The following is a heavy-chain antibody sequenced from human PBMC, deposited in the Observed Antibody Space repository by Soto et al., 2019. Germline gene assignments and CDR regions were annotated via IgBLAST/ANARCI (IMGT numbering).Heavy chain of an antibody. D-gene: IGHD6-13*01. Sequence: SETLSLTCTIANGSISGYYSSWIRQPPGKGLEWIGYIYYSGSTNYNPSLKSRVTISVDTSKNQFSLKLSSVTAADTAVYYCARGFIAAAGVAFDYWGQGTLVTVSS. CDR1: NGSISGYY. CDR3: ARGFIAAAGVAFDY. V-gene: IGHV4-59*01. J-gene: IGHJ4*02. CDR2: IYYSGST.